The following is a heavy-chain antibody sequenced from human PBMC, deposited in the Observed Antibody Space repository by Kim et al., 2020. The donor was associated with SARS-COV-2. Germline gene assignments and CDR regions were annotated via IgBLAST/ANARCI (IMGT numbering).Heavy chain of an antibody. CDR3: ARGSSGSWFGGHPNWFDP. D-gene: IGHD3-10*01. V-gene: IGHV4-31*03. CDR1: GGSISSGGYY. J-gene: IGHJ5*02. CDR2: IYYSGST. Sequence: SETLSLTCTVSGGSISSGGYYWSWIRQHPGKGLEWIGYIYYSGSTYYNPSLKSRVTISVDTSKKKFSLKPSSVTAADTAVYDCARGSSGSWFGGHPNWFDPWGQGTLVTVSS.